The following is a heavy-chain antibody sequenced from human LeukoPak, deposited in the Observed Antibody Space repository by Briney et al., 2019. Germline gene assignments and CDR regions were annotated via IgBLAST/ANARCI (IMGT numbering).Heavy chain of an antibody. CDR1: GFTFSSYG. V-gene: IGHV3-23*01. D-gene: IGHD3-22*01. CDR3: AKDRNFYDSSGSYYWDY. J-gene: IGHJ4*02. CDR2: ISGDGGRT. Sequence: GGSLRLSCAASGFTFSSYGMSWVRQAPGKGLEWVSTISGDGGRTYYADSVKGRLTISRDNSKNTLYLQMSSLRAEDTAVYFCAKDRNFYDSSGSYYWDYWGQGTLVTVSS.